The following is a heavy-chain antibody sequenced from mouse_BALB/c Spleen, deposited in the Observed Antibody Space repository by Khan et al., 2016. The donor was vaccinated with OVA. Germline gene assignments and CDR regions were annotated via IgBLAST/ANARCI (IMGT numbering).Heavy chain of an antibody. CDR2: ISYDGSN. V-gene: IGHV3-6*02. J-gene: IGHJ1*01. CDR3: ARGGAVVPYWYFDV. Sequence: EVQLQESGPGLVKPSQSLSLTCSVTGYSITSGYRWNWIRQFPGNKLEWMGCISYDGSNDYNPSLKNRISITRDTSKNQFFLRLNSVTTEDTVTYYCARGGAVVPYWYFDVWGAGTTVTVSS. D-gene: IGHD1-1*01. CDR1: GYSITSGYR.